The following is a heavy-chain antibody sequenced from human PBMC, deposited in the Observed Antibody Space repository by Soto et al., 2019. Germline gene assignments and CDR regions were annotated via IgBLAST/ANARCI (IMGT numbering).Heavy chain of an antibody. CDR3: ARQATGYYYGWFDP. CDR1: GGAILDSTYY. V-gene: IGHV4-39*01. CDR2: IFYSGGT. D-gene: IGHD3-22*01. Sequence: SETLSLTCTVSGGAILDSTYYWAWIRQPPGKGLEWIGTIFYSGGTFYTPSLKSRVTMSVDTSKNQFSLKLTSVTAAVTAVYFCARQATGYYYGWFDPWGQGTLVTVPQ. J-gene: IGHJ5*02.